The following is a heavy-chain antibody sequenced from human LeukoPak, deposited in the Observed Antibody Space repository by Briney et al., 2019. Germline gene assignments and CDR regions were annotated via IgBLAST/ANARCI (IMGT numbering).Heavy chain of an antibody. CDR2: INHSGST. V-gene: IGHV4-34*01. Sequence: PSETLSLTCTVSGGSISGYYWSWIRQPPGKGLEWIGEINHSGSTNYNPSLKSRVTISVDTSKNQFSLKLSSVTAADTAVYYCARGRVVAAAGRFFDYWGQGTLVTVSS. CDR1: GGSISGYY. D-gene: IGHD6-13*01. CDR3: ARGRVVAAAGRFFDY. J-gene: IGHJ4*02.